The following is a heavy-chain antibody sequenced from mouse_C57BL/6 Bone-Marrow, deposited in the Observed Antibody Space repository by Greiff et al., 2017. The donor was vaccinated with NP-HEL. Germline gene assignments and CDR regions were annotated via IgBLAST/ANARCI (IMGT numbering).Heavy chain of an antibody. CDR3: ARSQAHYFDY. CDR1: GYTFTSYW. D-gene: IGHD3-2*02. J-gene: IGHJ2*01. CDR2: INPSNGDT. V-gene: IGHV1-53*01. Sequence: QVQLQQPGTELVKPGASVKLSCKASGYTFTSYWMHWVKQRPGQGLEWIGYINPSNGDTTYNGKFQGKATLTAATSSSTAYMQLSSLTSEDSAVYFCARSQAHYFDYWGQGTTLTVSS.